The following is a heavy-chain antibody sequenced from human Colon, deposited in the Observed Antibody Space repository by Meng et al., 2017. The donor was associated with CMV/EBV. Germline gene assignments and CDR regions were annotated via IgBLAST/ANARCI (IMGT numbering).Heavy chain of an antibody. Sequence: SVKVSCKASGYTFRNYEMHWVRQAPGHGLEWMGGILPVLDVGHHAQKFQGRVTITADKSTSTAYMELSSLGSDDTAVYYCARARGGANHYYHAMDVWGQGTTVTVSS. CDR3: ARARGGANHYYHAMDV. CDR1: GYTFRNYE. V-gene: IGHV1-69*10. CDR2: ILPVLDVG. D-gene: IGHD4/OR15-4a*01. J-gene: IGHJ6*02.